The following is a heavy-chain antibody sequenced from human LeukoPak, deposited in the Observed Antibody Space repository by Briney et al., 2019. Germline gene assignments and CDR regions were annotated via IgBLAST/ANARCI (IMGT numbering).Heavy chain of an antibody. J-gene: IGHJ5*02. D-gene: IGHD1-1*01. V-gene: IGHV1-2*02. CDR1: GYTFTRYY. CDR2: INPNSGGT. CDR3: ARGLGTAAQTFDP. Sequence: ASVKVSCKAPGYTFTRYYMHWVRQAPGQGLEWMGWINPNSGGTNYAQKFQGRVTMTRDTSISTAYMELSRLRSDDTAVYYCARGLGTAAQTFDPWGQGTLVTVSS.